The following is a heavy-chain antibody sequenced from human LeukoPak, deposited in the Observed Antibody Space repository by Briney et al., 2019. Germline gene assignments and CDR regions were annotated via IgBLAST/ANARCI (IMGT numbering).Heavy chain of an antibody. CDR2: IYPGDSDT. CDR3: ARLWFGELWSCFDP. D-gene: IGHD3-10*01. Sequence: GESLKISWKGAGYSFTSYWIGWVRQMPGKGLEWMGIIYPGDSDTRYSPSFQGQVTISADKSISTAYLPWSSLKASDTAMYYCARLWFGELWSCFDPWGQGTLVTVSS. V-gene: IGHV5-51*01. J-gene: IGHJ5*02. CDR1: GYSFTSYW.